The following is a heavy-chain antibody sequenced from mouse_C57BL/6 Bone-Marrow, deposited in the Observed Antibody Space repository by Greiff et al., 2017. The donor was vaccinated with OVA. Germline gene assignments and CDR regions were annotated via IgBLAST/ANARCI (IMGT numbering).Heavy chain of an antibody. CDR2: ISNLAYSI. CDR1: GFTFSDYG. D-gene: IGHD1-1*01. V-gene: IGHV5-15*04. CDR3: ARRGYGSSPLYAMDY. Sequence: EVHLVESGGGLVQPGGSLKLSCAASGFTFSDYGMAWVRQAPRKGPEWVAFISNLAYSIYYADTVTGRFTISRENAKNTLYLEMSSLRSEDTAMYYCARRGYGSSPLYAMDYWGQGTSVTVSS. J-gene: IGHJ4*01.